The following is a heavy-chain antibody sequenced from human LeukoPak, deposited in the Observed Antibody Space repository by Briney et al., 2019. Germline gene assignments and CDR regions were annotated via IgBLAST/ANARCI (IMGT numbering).Heavy chain of an antibody. CDR1: GGSISSSSYY. CDR3: ARERDGYNSYYYMDV. V-gene: IGHV4-39*07. Sequence: PSETLSLTCTVSGGSISSSSYYWGWIRQPPGKGLEWIGSIYYSGSTYYNPSLKSRVTISVDTSKNQFSLKLSSVTAADTAVYYCARERDGYNSYYYMDVWGKGTTVTVSS. D-gene: IGHD5-24*01. CDR2: IYYSGST. J-gene: IGHJ6*03.